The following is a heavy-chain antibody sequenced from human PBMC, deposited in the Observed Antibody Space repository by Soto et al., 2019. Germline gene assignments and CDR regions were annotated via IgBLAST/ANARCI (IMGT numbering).Heavy chain of an antibody. CDR3: ARCLRPAAAFDL. CDR1: GFSLITSGVG. J-gene: IGHJ3*01. V-gene: IGHV2-5*02. Sequence: QITLRESGPTLVRPTETLTLTCSFSGFSLITSGVGVGWVRQSPGKALEWLAVIHWDDDKRYSPSLSSRLAITKDTSINQVVLTMTNVDPVDPGTYYCARCLRPAAAFDLWGQGTVATVSS. CDR2: IHWDDDK. D-gene: IGHD4-17*01.